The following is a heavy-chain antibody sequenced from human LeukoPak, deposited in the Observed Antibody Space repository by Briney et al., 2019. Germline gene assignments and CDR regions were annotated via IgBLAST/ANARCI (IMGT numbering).Heavy chain of an antibody. CDR3: ARGSAAYYDSSGYSDY. Sequence: PSETLSLTCAVYGGSFSGYYWNWIRQPPGKGLEWIGEINHSGSTNYNPSLKSRVTISVDTSKNQFSLKLSSVTAADTAVYYCARGSAAYYDSSGYSDYWGQGTLVTVSS. CDR2: INHSGST. D-gene: IGHD3-22*01. V-gene: IGHV4-34*01. CDR1: GGSFSGYY. J-gene: IGHJ4*02.